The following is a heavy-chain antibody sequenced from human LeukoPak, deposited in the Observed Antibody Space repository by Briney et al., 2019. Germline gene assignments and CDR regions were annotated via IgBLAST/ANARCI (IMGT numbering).Heavy chain of an antibody. CDR2: IYPGDSDT. V-gene: IGHV5-51*01. CDR1: GYSFTSYW. J-gene: IGHJ4*02. D-gene: IGHD6-13*01. CDR3: ARALTAAGMATLVRY. Sequence: GESLKISCKGSGYSFTSYWIGWVRQMPGKGLEWMGIIYPGDSDTRYSPSFQGQVTISADKSISTAYLQWSSLKASDTAMYYCARALTAAGMATLVRYWGQGTLVTVSS.